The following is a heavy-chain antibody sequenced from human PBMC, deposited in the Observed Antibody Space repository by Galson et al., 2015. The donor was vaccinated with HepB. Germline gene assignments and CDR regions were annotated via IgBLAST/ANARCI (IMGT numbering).Heavy chain of an antibody. D-gene: IGHD6-19*01. J-gene: IGHJ3*02. CDR3: ARERAEGSGWYPDAFDI. Sequence: CAISGDSVSSNSAAWNWIRQSPSRGLEWLGRTYYRSKWYNDYAVSVKSRITINPDTSKNQFSLQLNSVTPEDTAVYYCARERAEGSGWYPDAFDIWGQGTMVTVSS. CDR2: TYYRSKWYN. V-gene: IGHV6-1*01. CDR1: GDSVSSNSAA.